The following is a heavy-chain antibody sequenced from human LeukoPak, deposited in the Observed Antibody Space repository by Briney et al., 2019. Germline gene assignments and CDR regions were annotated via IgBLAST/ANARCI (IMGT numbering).Heavy chain of an antibody. J-gene: IGHJ3*02. CDR1: GGSISSGDYY. CDR3: ARNYDILPGFDI. Sequence: SQTLSLTCTVSGGSISSGDYYWSWIRQPPGKGREWIGYIYYSGSTYYNPSLKRRVTISVDTSKNQFSLKLSSVTAADTAVYYCARNYDILPGFDIWGQGTMVTVSS. D-gene: IGHD3-9*01. CDR2: IYYSGST. V-gene: IGHV4-30-4*01.